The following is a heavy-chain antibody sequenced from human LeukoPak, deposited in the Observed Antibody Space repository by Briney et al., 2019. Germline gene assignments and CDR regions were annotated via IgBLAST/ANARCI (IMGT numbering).Heavy chain of an antibody. CDR2: IWYDGSNK. J-gene: IGHJ4*02. CDR3: AREVITTTEYYDY. V-gene: IGHV3-30*02. D-gene: IGHD1-14*01. CDR1: GFTFTGYG. Sequence: GGSLRLSCAASGFTFTGYGMHWVRQVPGKGLEWVAFIWYDGSNKYYADSVKGRFTISRDNSKNTLYLQMNSLRAEDTAVYYCAREVITTTEYYDYWGQGTLVTVSS.